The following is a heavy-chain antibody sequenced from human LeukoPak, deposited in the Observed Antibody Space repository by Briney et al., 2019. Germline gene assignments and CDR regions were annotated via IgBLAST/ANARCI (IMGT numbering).Heavy chain of an antibody. Sequence: ASVKVSCKASGYTFTSYGISWVRQAPGQGLEWMGWISAYNGNTNYAQKLQGRVTMTTDTSTSTAYMELRSLRSDDTAVYYCARGTPHDFWSGYLYFDYWGQGTLVTVSS. CDR2: ISAYNGNT. J-gene: IGHJ4*02. V-gene: IGHV1-18*01. CDR1: GYTFTSYG. D-gene: IGHD3-3*01. CDR3: ARGTPHDFWSGYLYFDY.